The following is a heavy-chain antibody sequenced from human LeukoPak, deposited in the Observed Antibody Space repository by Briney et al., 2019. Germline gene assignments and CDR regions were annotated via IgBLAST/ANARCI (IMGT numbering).Heavy chain of an antibody. J-gene: IGHJ2*01. CDR3: ATTEPRIRSSGWKRPYWYFDL. CDR1: GYRFTSYW. D-gene: IGHD6-19*01. V-gene: IGHV5-10-1*01. CDR2: IDPSDSYT. Sequence: PGESLRISCKGSGYRFTSYWISWVRQMPGKGLEWMGRIDPSDSYTNYSPSFQGHLTISADKSISTAYLQWSSLKASDTAMYYCATTEPRIRSSGWKRPYWYFDLWGRGTLVTVSS.